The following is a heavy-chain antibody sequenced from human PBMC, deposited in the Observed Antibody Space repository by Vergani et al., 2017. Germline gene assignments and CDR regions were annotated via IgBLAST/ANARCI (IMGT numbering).Heavy chain of an antibody. CDR2: VYWNDDE. Sequence: QITLRESGPTLVKPTQTLTLTCTFSGFSLTTGGEGVGWIRQPPGRALEWLAFVYWNDDEHYSPTLKSRVTITKDTSKNEVILTMATMDHVDTATYYCVHRLGYFDWDGAFDVWGQGTMVTVSS. J-gene: IGHJ3*01. D-gene: IGHD3-9*01. CDR1: GFSLTTGGEG. V-gene: IGHV2-5*01. CDR3: VHRLGYFDWDGAFDV.